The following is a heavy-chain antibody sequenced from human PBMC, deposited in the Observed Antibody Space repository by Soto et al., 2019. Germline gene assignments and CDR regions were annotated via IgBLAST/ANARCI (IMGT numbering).Heavy chain of an antibody. V-gene: IGHV1-2*04. D-gene: IGHD2-2*01. J-gene: IGHJ6*02. CDR1: GYTFTGYY. CDR3: ARERSTAMYYYYGMDV. Sequence: ASVKVSCKASGYTFTGYYMHWVRQAPGQGLEWMGWINPNSGGTNYAQKFQGWVTMTRDTSISTAYMELSRLRSDDTAVYYCARERSTAMYYYYGMDVWGQGTTVTVCS. CDR2: INPNSGGT.